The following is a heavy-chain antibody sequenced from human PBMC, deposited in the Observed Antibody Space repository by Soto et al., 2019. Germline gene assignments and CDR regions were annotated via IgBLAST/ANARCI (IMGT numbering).Heavy chain of an antibody. CDR3: ARAGSYRFDY. D-gene: IGHD1-26*01. Sequence: GGSLRLSCTTSGFSFSNSWIHWVRQAPGEGPVWVSRINIDGNTINYADSVKGRFTISSDNAKNTVYLQMNSLRAEDTATYYCARAGSYRFDYWGQGTLVTVSS. CDR1: GFSFSNSW. J-gene: IGHJ4*02. CDR2: INIDGNTI. V-gene: IGHV3-74*01.